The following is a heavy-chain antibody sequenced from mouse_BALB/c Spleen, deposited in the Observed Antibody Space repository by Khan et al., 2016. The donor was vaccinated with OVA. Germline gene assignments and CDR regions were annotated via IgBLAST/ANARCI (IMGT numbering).Heavy chain of an antibody. J-gene: IGHJ1*01. V-gene: IGHV2-3*01. CDR1: GFSLTSYA. D-gene: IGHD1-1*01. CDR2: LWGDGST. CDR3: ATYGRSRRGNWYLDV. Sequence: QVQLKQSGPGLVAPSQSLSITCTVSGFSLTSYAVSWVRQPPGKGLEWRGVLWGDGSTNFHSALKSRLNISKDNSKSHVFLKLNSLQTDDTATYSCATYGRSRRGNWYLDVWGAGTPVTVSS.